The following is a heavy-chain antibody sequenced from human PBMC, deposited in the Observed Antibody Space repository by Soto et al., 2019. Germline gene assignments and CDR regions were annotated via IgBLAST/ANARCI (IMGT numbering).Heavy chain of an antibody. V-gene: IGHV1-18*01. J-gene: IGHJ2*01. Sequence: QVQLVQSGSEVKKPGASVKVSCKASGYTFTNYGMTWVRQAPGQGLEWMGWISAYNGNTNHAQNFQGRVTMTTDTSTTTAYMERRSLRSDDTAVYYCARCYCSVGSCYSCWHFDLWGRGALVTFSS. D-gene: IGHD2-15*01. CDR2: ISAYNGNT. CDR1: GYTFTNYG. CDR3: ARCYCSVGSCYSCWHFDL.